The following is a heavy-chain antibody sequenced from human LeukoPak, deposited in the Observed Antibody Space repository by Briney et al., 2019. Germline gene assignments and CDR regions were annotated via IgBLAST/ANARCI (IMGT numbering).Heavy chain of an antibody. Sequence: VGSLRLSCAASGFTFDDYGMSWVRQAPGKGLEWVSGIYWNGGSTGYADSVKGRFTISRDNAKNSLYLQMNSLRAEDTAFYYCARASFSGSFDHFDYWGQGTLVTVSS. CDR1: GFTFDDYG. V-gene: IGHV3-20*04. CDR2: IYWNGGST. J-gene: IGHJ4*02. CDR3: ARASFSGSFDHFDY. D-gene: IGHD1-26*01.